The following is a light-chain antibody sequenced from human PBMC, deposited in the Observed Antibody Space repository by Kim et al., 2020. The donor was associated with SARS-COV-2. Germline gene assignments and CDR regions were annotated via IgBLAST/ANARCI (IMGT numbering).Light chain of an antibody. CDR3: YSYAGSNTYV. V-gene: IGLV2-23*02. CDR2: EVS. CDR1: SSDVATYNL. Sequence: QSALTQPASVSGSPGQSITISCTGTSSDVATYNLVSWYQQHPDKAPKLMIFEVSQRPSGVSNRFSGSKSGNTASLTISGLQAEDEADYFCYSYAGSNTYVFGAGTKVTVL. J-gene: IGLJ1*01.